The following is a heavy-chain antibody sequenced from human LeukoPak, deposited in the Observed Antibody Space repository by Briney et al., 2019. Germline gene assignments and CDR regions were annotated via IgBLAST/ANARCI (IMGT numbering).Heavy chain of an antibody. D-gene: IGHD3-3*01. CDR2: INHSGST. CDR1: GGSFSGYY. CDR3: ARGYDFWSGYPPGRFDY. J-gene: IGHJ4*02. Sequence: SETLSLTCAVYGGSFSGYYWSWIRQPPGKGLEWIGEINHSGSTNYNPSLKCRVTISVDTSKNQFSLKLSSVTAADTAVYYCARGYDFWSGYPPGRFDYWGQGTLVTVSS. V-gene: IGHV4-34*01.